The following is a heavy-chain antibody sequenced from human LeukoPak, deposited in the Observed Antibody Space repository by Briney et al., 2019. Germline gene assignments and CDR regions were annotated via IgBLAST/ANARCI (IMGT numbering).Heavy chain of an antibody. CDR2: ISGSGGST. V-gene: IGHV3-23*01. CDR3: AKEPPTYSSGWYVGFDY. D-gene: IGHD6-19*01. CDR1: GFTFSSYG. J-gene: IGHJ4*02. Sequence: GRSLRLSCAASGFTFSSYGMHWVRQAPGKGLEWVSAISGSGGSTYYADSVKGRFTISRDNSKNTLYLQMNSLRAEDTAVYYCAKEPPTYSSGWYVGFDYWGQGTLVTVSS.